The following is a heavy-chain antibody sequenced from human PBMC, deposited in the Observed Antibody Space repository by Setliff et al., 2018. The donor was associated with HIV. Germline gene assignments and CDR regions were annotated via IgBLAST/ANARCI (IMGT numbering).Heavy chain of an antibody. V-gene: IGHV4-31*03. J-gene: IGHJ6*03. CDR3: ARDSANGKTANLNYLDV. CDR1: GGSISSSGDY. D-gene: IGHD2-8*01. Sequence: SETLSLTCTVSGGSISSSGDYWSWVRQHPGKGLEWIGYIYYTGSTYSNPSLQSRVSISVDTSKNQFSLRLSSVTAADTAVYYCARDSANGKTANLNYLDVWGKGTTVTVSS. CDR2: IYYTGST.